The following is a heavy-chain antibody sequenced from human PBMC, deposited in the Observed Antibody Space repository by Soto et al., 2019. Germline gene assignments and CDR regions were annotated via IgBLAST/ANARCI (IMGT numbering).Heavy chain of an antibody. CDR2: IIPIFGTA. J-gene: IGHJ6*02. CDR3: ARVGGSYYGMDV. D-gene: IGHD1-26*01. V-gene: IGHV1-69*01. CDR1: GGTFSSYA. Sequence: SVKVPCKKCGGTFSSYAITWLRPATGQGLKWMGGIIPIFGTANYAQKFQGRVTITADESTSTAYMELSSLRSEYTAVYYCARVGGSYYGMDVWGQGTTVTLSS.